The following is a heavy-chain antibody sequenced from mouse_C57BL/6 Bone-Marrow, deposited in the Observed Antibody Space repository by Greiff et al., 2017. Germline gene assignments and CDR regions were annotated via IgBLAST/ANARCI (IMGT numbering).Heavy chain of an antibody. CDR2: ILPGSGST. V-gene: IGHV1-9*01. Sequence: VQLQQSGAELMKPGASVKLSCKATGYTFTGYWIEWVKQRPGHGLEWIGEILPGSGSTNYNEKFKGKATFTAATSSKTAYMQLSSLTTEDSDIYFCARWDGYPFWYAMDYWGQGTSVTVSS. D-gene: IGHD2-3*01. CDR3: ARWDGYPFWYAMDY. J-gene: IGHJ4*01. CDR1: GYTFTGYW.